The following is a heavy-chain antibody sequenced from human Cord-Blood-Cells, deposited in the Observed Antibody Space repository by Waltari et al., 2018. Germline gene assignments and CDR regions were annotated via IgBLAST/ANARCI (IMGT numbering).Heavy chain of an antibody. J-gene: IGHJ6*03. CDR1: GYSFTSYW. CDR2: IYRGDAYN. V-gene: IGHV5-51*01. CDR3: ARVSEDYYDMDV. Sequence: EVQLVQSGAEVKKPGESLKISCKGSGYSFTSYWIGWVRQGPGKGLEWMGIIYRGDAYNRYSPSFQGKVTISTDKSIRTAYLHCSSLKDSDTAMYYCARVSEDYYDMDVWDKGTTVTVSS. D-gene: IGHD3-16*02.